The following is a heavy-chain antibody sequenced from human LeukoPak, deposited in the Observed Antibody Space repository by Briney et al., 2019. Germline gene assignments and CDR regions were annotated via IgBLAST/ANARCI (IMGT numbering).Heavy chain of an antibody. V-gene: IGHV4-30-2*01. CDR3: ASHTHQYSSGSRYWYFDL. J-gene: IGHJ2*01. Sequence: PSETLSLTCAVSGGSISSGGYSWSWIRQPPGKGLEWIGYIYHSGSTYYNPSLKSRVTISVDRSKNQFSLKLSSVTAADTAVYYCASHTHQYSSGSRYWYFDLWGRGTLVTVSS. D-gene: IGHD6-19*01. CDR2: IYHSGST. CDR1: GGSISSGGYS.